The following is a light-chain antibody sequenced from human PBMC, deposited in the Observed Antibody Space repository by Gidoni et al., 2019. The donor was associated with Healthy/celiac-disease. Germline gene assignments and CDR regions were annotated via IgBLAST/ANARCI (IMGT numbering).Light chain of an antibody. J-gene: IGLJ2*01. CDR2: EVS. Sequence: HPASVSGSPGQSITISCTGTSSDVGGYNYVSWYQQHPGKAPKLMIYEVSNRPSGVSNRFSGSKSGNTASLTISGLQAEDEADYYCSSYTSSSTFVVFGGGTKLTVL. CDR1: SSDVGGYNY. V-gene: IGLV2-14*01. CDR3: SSYTSSSTFVV.